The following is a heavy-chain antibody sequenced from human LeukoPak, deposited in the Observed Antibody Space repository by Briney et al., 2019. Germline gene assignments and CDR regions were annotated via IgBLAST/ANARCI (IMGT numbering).Heavy chain of an antibody. CDR1: GFSFSDYG. D-gene: IGHD3-3*01. CDR2: IRYDGSNK. CDR3: AKRVVIMTTDYYYYYMDV. V-gene: IGHV3-30*02. Sequence: GGSLRLSCAASGFSFSDYGMHWVRQAPGKGLEWVAFIRYDGSNKYYADSVKGRFTISRDNSENTLYLQMNSLRAEDTAVYYCAKRVVIMTTDYYYYYMDVWGKGTTVTVSS. J-gene: IGHJ6*03.